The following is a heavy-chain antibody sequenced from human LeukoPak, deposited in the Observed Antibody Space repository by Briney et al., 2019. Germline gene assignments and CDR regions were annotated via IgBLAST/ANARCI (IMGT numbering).Heavy chain of an antibody. D-gene: IGHD1-26*01. J-gene: IGHJ4*02. Sequence: SETLSLTCTVSGGSISSYYWSWIRQPPGKGLEWIGYIYYSGSTNYNSSLKSRVTISVDTSKNQFSLKLSSVTAADTAVYYCARDSRGSSDYWGQGTLVTVSS. CDR2: IYYSGST. CDR3: ARDSRGSSDY. V-gene: IGHV4-59*01. CDR1: GGSISSYY.